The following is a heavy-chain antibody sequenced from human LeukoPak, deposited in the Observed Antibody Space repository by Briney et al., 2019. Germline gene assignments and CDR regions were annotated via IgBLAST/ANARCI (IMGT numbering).Heavy chain of an antibody. D-gene: IGHD6-13*01. J-gene: IGHJ6*03. Sequence: GASVKVSCKASGYTFTSYDINWVRQATGQGLEWMGWMNPNSGNTGYAQKFQGRVTMTRNTSISTAYMELSSLRSEDTAVYYCASGRREQQLVLYYYYYMDVWGKGTTVTISS. CDR2: MNPNSGNT. CDR3: ASGRREQQLVLYYYYYMDV. CDR1: GYTFTSYD. V-gene: IGHV1-8*01.